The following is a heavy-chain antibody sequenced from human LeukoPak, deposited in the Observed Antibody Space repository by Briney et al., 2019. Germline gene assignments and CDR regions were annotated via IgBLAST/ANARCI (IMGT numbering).Heavy chain of an antibody. D-gene: IGHD1-26*01. V-gene: IGHV3-23*01. CDR2: ISGSGGST. CDR3: AKDQSIVGATIVYDAFDI. J-gene: IGHJ3*02. CDR1: GFTFSSYA. Sequence: PGGSLRLSCAASGFTFSSYAMSWVRQAPGKGLEWVSAISGSGGSTYYADSVKGRFTISRDNSKNTLYLQMNSLRAEDTAVYYCAKDQSIVGATIVYDAFDIWGQGTMVTVSS.